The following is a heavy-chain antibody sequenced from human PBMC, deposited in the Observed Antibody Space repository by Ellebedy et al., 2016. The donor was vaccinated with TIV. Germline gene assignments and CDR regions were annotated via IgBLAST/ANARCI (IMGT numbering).Heavy chain of an antibody. CDR1: EFSFSTYY. J-gene: IGHJ2*01. CDR2: IESDGGGA. V-gene: IGHV3-74*01. Sequence: PGGSLRLSCAASEFSFSTYYMHWVRQAPGRGLVWVSRIESDGGGAAYADSVKGRFTISRDNAKNTLYLQMSSLRAEDTAVYYCARGYTFGFVLWGRGTLVTVPS. CDR3: ARGYTFGFVL. D-gene: IGHD5-18*01.